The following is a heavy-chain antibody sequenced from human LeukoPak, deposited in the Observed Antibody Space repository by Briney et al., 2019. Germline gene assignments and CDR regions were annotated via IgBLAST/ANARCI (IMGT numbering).Heavy chain of an antibody. CDR3: ARQSWSDSVAFDI. CDR2: ISYGGIDK. D-gene: IGHD3-3*01. CDR1: RFNFSSYA. V-gene: IGHV3-30*04. J-gene: IGHJ3*02. Sequence: GGSLRLSCAASRFNFSSYAMHWVRQAPGEGLEWVGLISYGGIDKSYADSVKGRFTISRDSSKRTLYLQMNNLEAWDPAMYYCARQSWSDSVAFDIWGLGTMVIVSS.